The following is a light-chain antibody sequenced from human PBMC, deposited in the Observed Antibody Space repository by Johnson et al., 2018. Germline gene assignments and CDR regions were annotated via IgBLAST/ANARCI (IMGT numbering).Light chain of an antibody. CDR2: ENN. CDR1: SSNIGNNY. J-gene: IGLJ1*01. Sequence: QSVLTQPPSVSAAPGQKVTISCSGSSSNIGNNYVSWYQQLPGTAPKLLIYENNKRPSGIPDRFSGSKSGTYATLVTTGLQTGDEADYYCGTWDSSLSAGNVFGTGTKVTVL. CDR3: GTWDSSLSAGNV. V-gene: IGLV1-51*02.